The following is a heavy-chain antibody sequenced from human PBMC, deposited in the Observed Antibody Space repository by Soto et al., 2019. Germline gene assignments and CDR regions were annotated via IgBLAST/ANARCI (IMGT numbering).Heavy chain of an antibody. CDR1: GAALNSGNYY. J-gene: IGHJ5*02. CDR3: ARLRIATNNYKWFDP. V-gene: IGHV4-31*03. CDR2: IYVTGAV. Sequence: SETLSLTCSVSGAALNSGNYYWSWIRQVPGKGLEWIGHIYVTGAVDYNPSLRDRITISQDTSERQFSLNLRLVTAADTAVYYCARLRIATNNYKWFDPWGQGTLVTVPS. D-gene: IGHD1-20*01.